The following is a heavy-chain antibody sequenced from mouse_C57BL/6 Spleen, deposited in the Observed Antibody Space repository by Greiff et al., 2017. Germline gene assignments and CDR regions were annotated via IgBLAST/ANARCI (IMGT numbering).Heavy chain of an antibody. J-gene: IGHJ4*01. V-gene: IGHV1-20*01. CDR1: GYSFTGYF. CDR3: ARATVVANYAMDY. D-gene: IGHD1-1*01. Sequence: EVMLVESGPELVKPGDSVKISCKASGYSFTGYFMNWVMQSHGKSLEWIGRINPYNGDTFYNQKFKGKATLTVDKSSSTAHMELRSLTSEDSAVYYCARATVVANYAMDYWGQGTSVTVSS. CDR2: INPYNGDT.